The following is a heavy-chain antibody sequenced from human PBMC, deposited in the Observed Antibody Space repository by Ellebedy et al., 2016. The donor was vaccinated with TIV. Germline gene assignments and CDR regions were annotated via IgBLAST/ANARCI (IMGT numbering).Heavy chain of an antibody. J-gene: IGHJ3*02. CDR1: GGSISSYY. Sequence: MPSETLSLTCTASGGSISSYYWSWIRQPPGKGLEWIGYISYSGTTNYNPSLQSRVTISADTSKNQFSLKLTSVTAADTAVYYCARVVWQLPVSYAFDIWGQGTMVTVSS. CDR3: ARVVWQLPVSYAFDI. V-gene: IGHV4-59*01. D-gene: IGHD2-15*01. CDR2: ISYSGTT.